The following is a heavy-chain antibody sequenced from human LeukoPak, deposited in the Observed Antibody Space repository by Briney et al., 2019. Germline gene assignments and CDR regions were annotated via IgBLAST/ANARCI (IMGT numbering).Heavy chain of an antibody. CDR3: ARGPSVGSGRSPDY. CDR1: GFTFKNYE. Sequence: GGSLRLSCAASGFTFKNYEMNWVRQAPGKGLEWVSYISSSGSPIYYADSVKGRFTISRDNAKNSLYLQMGSLRAEDTAVYYCARGPSVGSGRSPDYWGQGTLVTVSS. D-gene: IGHD6-19*01. J-gene: IGHJ4*02. CDR2: ISSSGSPI. V-gene: IGHV3-48*03.